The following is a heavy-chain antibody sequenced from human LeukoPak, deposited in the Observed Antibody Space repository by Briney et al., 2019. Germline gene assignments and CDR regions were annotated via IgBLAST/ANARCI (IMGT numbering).Heavy chain of an antibody. CDR2: IGGSSTSI. V-gene: IGHV3-21*01. J-gene: IGHJ4*02. CDR1: GLTFSTYS. D-gene: IGHD6-13*01. Sequence: GGSLRLSCAASGLTFSTYSMNWVRQAPGKGLEWVSSIGGSSTSIYYAGSVKGRFTISRDNAKNSLYLQMNSLRAEDTAVYYCAREEGKQQMEAFDYWGQGTLVTVSS. CDR3: AREEGKQQMEAFDY.